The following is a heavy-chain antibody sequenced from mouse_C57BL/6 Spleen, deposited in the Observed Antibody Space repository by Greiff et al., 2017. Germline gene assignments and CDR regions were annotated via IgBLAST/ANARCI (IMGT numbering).Heavy chain of an antibody. Sequence: QVQLQQSGAELAKPGASVKLSCKASGYTFTSYWLHWAKQRPGQGLEWIGYIIPSSGYTKYNQKFKDTATLTADNASSTAYVQLNSLTYEDAAVYYSARRNYGSSYENYFDDWGQGTTLTVSS. CDR3: ARRNYGSSYENYFDD. CDR2: IIPSSGYT. V-gene: IGHV1-7*01. CDR1: GYTFTSYW. D-gene: IGHD1-1*01. J-gene: IGHJ2*01.